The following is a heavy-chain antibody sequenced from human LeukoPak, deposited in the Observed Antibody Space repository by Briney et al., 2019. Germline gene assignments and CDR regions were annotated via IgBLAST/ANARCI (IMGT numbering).Heavy chain of an antibody. J-gene: IGHJ4*02. V-gene: IGHV1-2*02. D-gene: IGHD6-19*01. Sequence: GASVKVSCKASGYTFTGYYMHWVRQAPGQGLEWMGWINPNSGGTNYAQKFQGRVTMTRDTSISTAYMELSRLRSDDTAVYYCARGYLSGWYARYFDYWGQGTLVTVSS. CDR3: ARGYLSGWYARYFDY. CDR2: INPNSGGT. CDR1: GYTFTGYY.